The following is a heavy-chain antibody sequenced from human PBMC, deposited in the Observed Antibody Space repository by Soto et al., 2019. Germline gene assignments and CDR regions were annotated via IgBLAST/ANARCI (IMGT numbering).Heavy chain of an antibody. V-gene: IGHV4-59*01. CDR2: IHYSGTT. D-gene: IGHD6-13*01. CDR3: AAGEASSRDLAPYYLDF. J-gene: IGHJ4*02. Sequence: SETLSLTCPVSGGSMRNYFWTWIRQPPGKGLEWIGYIHYSGTTSFFPSYNPSLRSRVTISEDTSTNQFSLKLLSVTTADTAVYFCAAGEASSRDLAPYYLDFWGQGTLVTVSS. CDR1: GGSMRNYF.